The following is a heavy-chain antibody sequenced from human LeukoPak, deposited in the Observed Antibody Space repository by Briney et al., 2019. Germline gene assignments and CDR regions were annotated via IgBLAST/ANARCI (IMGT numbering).Heavy chain of an antibody. Sequence: GGSLRLSCAASGFTFSDYDMHWVRQATGKGLEWVSAIGTAGDTYYTGSVKGRFTISRENAKNSLYLQMNSLRAGDTAVYYCARVAKERVGGVYYFDYWGQGTQVTVSS. V-gene: IGHV3-13*01. CDR3: ARVAKERVGGVYYFDY. CDR2: IGTAGDT. CDR1: GFTFSDYD. J-gene: IGHJ4*02. D-gene: IGHD1-1*01.